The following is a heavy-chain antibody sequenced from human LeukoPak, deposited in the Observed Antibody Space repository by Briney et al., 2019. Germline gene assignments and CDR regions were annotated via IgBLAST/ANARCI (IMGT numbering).Heavy chain of an antibody. J-gene: IGHJ4*02. CDR3: ARLTSYGSGSYPMGY. CDR2: IYPGDSDT. CDR1: GYSFTSYW. D-gene: IGHD3-10*01. V-gene: IGHV5-51*01. Sequence: GESLKISCKGSGYSFTSYWIGWGRQVPGKGLEGMGIIYPGDSDTRYSPSCQGQVTISADKSISTAYLQWSSLKASDTAMNYCARLTSYGSGSYPMGYWGQGTLVTVSS.